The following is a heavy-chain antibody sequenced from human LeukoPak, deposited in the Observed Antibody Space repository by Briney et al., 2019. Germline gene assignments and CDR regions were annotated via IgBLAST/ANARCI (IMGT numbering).Heavy chain of an antibody. J-gene: IGHJ3*02. V-gene: IGHV1-2*02. D-gene: IGHD5-24*01. Sequence: GASAKVSCKASGYIFTGYYVHWVRQAPGQGLEWMGWINPKSGGTNYAQKFQGRVTMTRDTSISTAYMEVTRLRSDDTAVFYCARDRGTTEMALDAFDIWGQGTMVTVSS. CDR3: ARDRGTTEMALDAFDI. CDR2: INPKSGGT. CDR1: GYIFTGYY.